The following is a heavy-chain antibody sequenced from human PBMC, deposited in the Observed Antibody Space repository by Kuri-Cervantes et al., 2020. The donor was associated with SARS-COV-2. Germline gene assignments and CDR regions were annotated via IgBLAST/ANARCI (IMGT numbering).Heavy chain of an antibody. J-gene: IGHJ4*02. CDR3: ARDSDDDVWSGYSGY. Sequence: GESLKISCAASGFTFSSYSMNWVRQAPGKGLEWVSSISSDSSYIHYADSVKGRFTISRDNAKNSLYLHMNSLRAEDTAVYYCARDSDDDVWSGYSGYWGQGTLVTVSS. CDR1: GFTFSSYS. D-gene: IGHD3-3*01. CDR2: ISSDSSYI. V-gene: IGHV3-21*01.